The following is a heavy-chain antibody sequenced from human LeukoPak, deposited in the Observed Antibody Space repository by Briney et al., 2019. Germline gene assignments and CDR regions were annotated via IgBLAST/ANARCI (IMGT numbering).Heavy chain of an antibody. V-gene: IGHV1-2*02. CDR2: INPNSGGT. CDR3: ATRGITVVNPHRTFDY. D-gene: IGHD4-23*01. CDR1: GYTFTGYY. J-gene: IGHJ4*02. Sequence: ASVKVSCKASGYTFTGYYMHWVRQAPGQGLEWMGWINPNSGGTNYAQKFQGRVTMTRDTSISTAYMELSSLRSEDTAVYYCATRGITVVNPHRTFDYWGQGTLVTVSS.